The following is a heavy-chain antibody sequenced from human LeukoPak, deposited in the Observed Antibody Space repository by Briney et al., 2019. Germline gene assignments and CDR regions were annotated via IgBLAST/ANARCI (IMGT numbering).Heavy chain of an antibody. J-gene: IGHJ4*02. CDR2: IKQDGSEK. CDR3: ARGRSSIDY. V-gene: IGHV3-7*01. CDR1: GGSISSSSYY. D-gene: IGHD2-15*01. Sequence: ETLSLTCTVSGGSISSSSYYWGWIRQPPGKGLEWVANIKQDGSEKYYVDSVKGRFTISRDNAKNSLYLQMNSLRAEDTAVYYCARGRSSIDYWGQGTLVTVSS.